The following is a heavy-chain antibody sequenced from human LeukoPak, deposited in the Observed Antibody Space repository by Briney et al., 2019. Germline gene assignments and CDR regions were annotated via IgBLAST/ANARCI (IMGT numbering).Heavy chain of an antibody. V-gene: IGHV3-13*01. J-gene: IGHJ4*02. CDR1: GFTFDNND. CDR2: IGSAGYT. D-gene: IGHD1-14*01. Sequence: PGGSLRLSCEGSGFTFDNNDMHWVRQTTGKGLEWVSAIGSAGYTYYADSVRGRFTITRDNAKQSLYLQMNSLRVEDTAVYHCVRQPDSARYGFDYWGRGTQVTVSS. CDR3: VRQPDSARYGFDY.